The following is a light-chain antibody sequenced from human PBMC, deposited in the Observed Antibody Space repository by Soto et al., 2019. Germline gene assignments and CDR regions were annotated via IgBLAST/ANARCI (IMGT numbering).Light chain of an antibody. CDR1: QGVSSW. V-gene: IGKV1-12*01. CDR3: QQTDTFPLT. Sequence: DIQMTQSPSSVSASVGDRVTITCRASQGVSSWLAWYQQKPGQAPKLLIQDASRLRSGVPSRFRGSGSGTEFPLTFTGLQPEDVATSFCQQTDTFPLTFGPGTKVDIK. CDR2: DAS. J-gene: IGKJ3*01.